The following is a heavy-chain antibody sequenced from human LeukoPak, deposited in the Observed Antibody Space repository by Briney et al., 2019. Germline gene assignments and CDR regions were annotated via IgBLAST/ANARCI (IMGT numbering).Heavy chain of an antibody. CDR1: GGSLSGYY. Sequence: SETLSLTCAVYGGSLSGYYWSWIRQPPGKGLEWIGEINHSGSTNYNPSLKSRVTISVDTSKNQFSLKLSSVTAADTAVYSCAGVDGYNSMGADYWGQGTLVTVSS. D-gene: IGHD5-24*01. J-gene: IGHJ4*02. CDR3: AGVDGYNSMGADY. CDR2: INHSGST. V-gene: IGHV4-34*01.